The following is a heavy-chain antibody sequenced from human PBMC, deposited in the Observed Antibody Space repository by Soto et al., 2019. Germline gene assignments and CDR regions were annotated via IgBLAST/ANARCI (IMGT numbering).Heavy chain of an antibody. V-gene: IGHV4-34*01. Sequence: SETLSLTCAVYGGSFSGYYWSWIRQPPGKGLEWIGEINHSGSTNYNPSLKSRVTISVDTSKNQFSLKLSSVTAADTAVYYCARYRGSGSYYFDYWGQGTLVTVSS. CDR3: ARYRGSGSYYFDY. CDR1: GGSFSGYY. D-gene: IGHD3-10*01. J-gene: IGHJ4*02. CDR2: INHSGST.